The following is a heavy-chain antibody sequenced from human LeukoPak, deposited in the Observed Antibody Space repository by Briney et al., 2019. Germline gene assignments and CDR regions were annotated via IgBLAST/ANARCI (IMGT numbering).Heavy chain of an antibody. Sequence: SETLSLTCTVSGGSISSYYWSWIRQPAGKGPEWIGRIYTSGSTNYNPSLKGRVTMSVDTSKNQFSLKLSSVTAADTAVYYCARDDRSLISFDWYFDLWGRGTLVTVSS. CDR3: ARDDRSLISFDWYFDL. D-gene: IGHD6-13*01. J-gene: IGHJ2*01. CDR1: GGSISSYY. CDR2: IYTSGST. V-gene: IGHV4-4*07.